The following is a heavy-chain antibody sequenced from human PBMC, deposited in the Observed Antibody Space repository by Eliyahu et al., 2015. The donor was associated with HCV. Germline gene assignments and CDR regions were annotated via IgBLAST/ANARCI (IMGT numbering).Heavy chain of an antibody. D-gene: IGHD4-17*01. CDR1: GFMFNGYG. J-gene: IGHJ4*02. CDR3: SKPLHYGDFGPLLSFDY. V-gene: IGHV3-30*18. Sequence: QDHLVESGGGVVQPGRSLRLXCAASGFMFNGYGMHWVRQAPGKGLEWVAVISYDGSKKYYADSVKGRFTISRDNSKNTLHLEMNSLRAEDTAVYYCSKPLHYGDFGPLLSFDYWGQGTLVTVSS. CDR2: ISYDGSKK.